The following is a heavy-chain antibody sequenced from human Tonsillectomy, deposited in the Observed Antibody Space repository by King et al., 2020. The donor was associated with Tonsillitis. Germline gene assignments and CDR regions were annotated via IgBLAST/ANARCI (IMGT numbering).Heavy chain of an antibody. J-gene: IGHJ5*02. Sequence: VQLQESGPGLVKPSETLSLTCTVSGGSISSYYWSWIRQPPGKGLEWIGYIYYSGSTNYNPSLKSRVTISIDTSKNQFSLKLSSVTAAGTAVYYCARAFLCIPGTTEPCGWFDPWGQGTLVTVSS. CDR3: ARAFLCIPGTTEPCGWFDP. V-gene: IGHV4-59*01. CDR1: GGSISSYY. D-gene: IGHD1-7*01. CDR2: IYYSGST.